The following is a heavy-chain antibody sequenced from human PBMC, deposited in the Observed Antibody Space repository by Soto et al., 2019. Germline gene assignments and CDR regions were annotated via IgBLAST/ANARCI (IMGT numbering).Heavy chain of an antibody. CDR3: AREGEYSSSTFDY. D-gene: IGHD6-6*01. J-gene: IGHJ4*02. V-gene: IGHV3-48*03. CDR2: VSSSGGTK. CDR1: VFTFSNHE. Sequence: PRGSLRLPCATSVFTFSNHEMNWVCQAPGKGPEWVSYVSSSGGTKYYANSVKGRFTISRDNAKNSLFLQMSSLRAEDTALYYCAREGEYSSSTFDYWGQGAMVTVSS.